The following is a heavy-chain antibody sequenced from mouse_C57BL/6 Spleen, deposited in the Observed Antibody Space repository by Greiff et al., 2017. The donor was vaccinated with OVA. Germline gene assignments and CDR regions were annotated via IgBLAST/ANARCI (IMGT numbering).Heavy chain of an antibody. CDR1: GYTFTDYY. CDR3: ARSGYDCGYAMDY. J-gene: IGHJ4*01. Sequence: VQLQQSGAGLVRPGASVKLSCKASGYTFTDYYINWVKQRPGQGLEWIARIYPGSGNTYYNEKFKGKATLTAAKSSSTAYMQLSSLTSEDSAVYFCARSGYDCGYAMDYWGQGTSVTVAS. CDR2: IYPGSGNT. V-gene: IGHV1-76*01. D-gene: IGHD2-4*01.